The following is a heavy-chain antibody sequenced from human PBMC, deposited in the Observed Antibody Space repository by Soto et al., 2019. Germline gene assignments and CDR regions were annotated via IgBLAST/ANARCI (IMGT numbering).Heavy chain of an antibody. CDR2: IWYDGSNK. Sequence: QVQLVESGGGVVQPGRSLRLSCAASGFTFSSYGMHWVRQAPGKGLEWVAVIWYDGSNKYYADSVKGRFTISRDNSKNTLYLQMNSLRAEDTAVYYCARDRLPPSAFDIWGQGTMVTVSS. V-gene: IGHV3-33*01. CDR3: ARDRLPPSAFDI. D-gene: IGHD4-17*01. J-gene: IGHJ3*02. CDR1: GFTFSSYG.